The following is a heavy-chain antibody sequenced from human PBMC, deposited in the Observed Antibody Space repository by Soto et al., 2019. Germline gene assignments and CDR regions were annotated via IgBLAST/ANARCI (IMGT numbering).Heavy chain of an antibody. CDR2: IYYLGST. Sequence: SETLSLTCSVSGGSMSEYFWSWIRQSPGKGLEWIGYIYYLGSTDYNPSPKSRVTISVDTSKRQFSLRLTSVTAADTAVYYCARDGYDGSGSPYPAYWGPGTQVTVSS. J-gene: IGHJ4*02. CDR3: ARDGYDGSGSPYPAY. D-gene: IGHD3-10*01. CDR1: GGSMSEYF. V-gene: IGHV4-59*01.